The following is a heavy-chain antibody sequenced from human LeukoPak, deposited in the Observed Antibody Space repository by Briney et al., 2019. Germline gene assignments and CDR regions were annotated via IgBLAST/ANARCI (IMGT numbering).Heavy chain of an antibody. CDR1: GFSFNSYS. Sequence: GGSLRLSCAASGFSFNSYSMNWVRQAPGKGLEWVSYISSSGSTIYYADSEKGRFTISRDNAKNSLYLQMNSLRAEDTAVYYCARDYCSSTSCILVDWGQGTLVTVSS. V-gene: IGHV3-48*04. CDR2: ISSSGSTI. D-gene: IGHD2-2*01. J-gene: IGHJ4*02. CDR3: ARDYCSSTSCILVD.